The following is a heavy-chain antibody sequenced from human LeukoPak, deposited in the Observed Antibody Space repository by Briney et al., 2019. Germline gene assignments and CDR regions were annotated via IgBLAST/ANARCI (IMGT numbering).Heavy chain of an antibody. CDR1: GFTFSTYA. J-gene: IGHJ4*02. D-gene: IGHD3-22*01. CDR2: ISGSGGST. V-gene: IGHV3-23*01. Sequence: GGSLRLSCAASGFTFSTYAMSWVRQAPGKGLEWVSAISGSGGSTYYADSVKGRFTISRDNSKNTLYLQMNSLRAEDTAVYYCASSNYYDSSGYSNFDYWGQGTLVTVSS. CDR3: ASSNYYDSSGYSNFDY.